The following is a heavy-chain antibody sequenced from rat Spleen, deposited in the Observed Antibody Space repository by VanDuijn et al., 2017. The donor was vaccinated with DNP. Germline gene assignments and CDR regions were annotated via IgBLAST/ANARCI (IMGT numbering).Heavy chain of an antibody. V-gene: IGHV5-46*01. CDR3: TRDYKYYGYTYGLDY. D-gene: IGHD1-9*01. J-gene: IGHJ2*01. CDR2: INSRGGTT. Sequence: EVQLVESGGGLVQPGRSMRLSCAASGFTFSSFPMAWVRQAPTKGLDWVATINSRGGTTYYRDSVKGRFTISRDNAKSTLYLQMNSLRSEDTATYYCTRDYKYYGYTYGLDYWGQGVMVTVSS. CDR1: GFTFSSFP.